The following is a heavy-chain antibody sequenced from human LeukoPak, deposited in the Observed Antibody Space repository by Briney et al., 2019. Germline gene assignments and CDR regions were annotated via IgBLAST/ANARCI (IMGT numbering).Heavy chain of an antibody. V-gene: IGHV3-30*04. J-gene: IGHJ4*02. CDR3: AKARGFIPDY. CDR2: ISFHGTDT. CDR1: GFTFISYA. D-gene: IGHD2-21*01. Sequence: GGSLRLSCAASGFTFISYAIHWVRQAPGKGLEWVAVISFHGTDTFYADSVKGRFTISRDNSKNTLYLQMSSLRGDDTAVYYCAKARGFIPDYWGQGTLVTVSS.